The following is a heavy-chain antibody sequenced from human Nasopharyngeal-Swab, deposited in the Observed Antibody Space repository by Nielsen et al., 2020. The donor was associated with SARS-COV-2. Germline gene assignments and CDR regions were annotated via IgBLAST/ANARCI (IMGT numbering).Heavy chain of an antibody. J-gene: IGHJ4*02. CDR1: GFTFGDSA. Sequence: GESLKISCAASGFTFGDSAIHWVRQASGEGLEWVARIRSKGNNYATAYSASVKGRFIIFRDDPTNTAYLQMNSLKTEDTAMYYCTRCGGGCYSGRGYWGQGTLVTVSS. CDR3: TRCGGGCYSGRGY. V-gene: IGHV3-73*01. CDR2: IRSKGNNYAT. D-gene: IGHD2-15*01.